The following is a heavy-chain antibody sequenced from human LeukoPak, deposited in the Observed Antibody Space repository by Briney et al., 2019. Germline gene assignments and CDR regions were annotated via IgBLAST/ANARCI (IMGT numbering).Heavy chain of an antibody. CDR1: GGTFSSYT. V-gene: IGHV1-69*02. D-gene: IGHD3-9*01. CDR2: IIPILGIA. CDR3: AISLVLRYFDWLPGT. Sequence: GASVKVSCKASGGTFSSYTISWVRQAPGQGLEWMGRIIPILGIANYAQKFQGRVTITADKSTSTAYMELSSLRSEDTAVYYCAISLVLRYFDWLPGTWGQGTLVTVSS. J-gene: IGHJ4*02.